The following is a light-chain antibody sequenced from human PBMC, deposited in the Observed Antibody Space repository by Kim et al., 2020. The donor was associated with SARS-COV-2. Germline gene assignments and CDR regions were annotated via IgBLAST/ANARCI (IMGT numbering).Light chain of an antibody. CDR1: DIEGRG. CDR3: QVWDSSSALYV. J-gene: IGLJ1*01. Sequence: APGERTPIAGGGNDIEGRGVRWYQHEPGQAPALVMYYDNDRPSGIPERFSGSNSGNTANLTVSRVEAGDEADYYCQVWDSSSALYVFGAGTKVTVL. CDR2: YDN. V-gene: IGLV3-21*04.